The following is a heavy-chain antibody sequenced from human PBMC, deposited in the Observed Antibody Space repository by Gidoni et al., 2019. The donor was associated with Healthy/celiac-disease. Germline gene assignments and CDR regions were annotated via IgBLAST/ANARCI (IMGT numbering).Heavy chain of an antibody. Sequence: EVQLVESGGGLVQPGGSLRLSCAASGFTFSSYEMNWVRQAPGKGLEWVSYISSSGSTIYYADSVKGRFTISRDNAKNSLYLQMNSLRAEDTAVYYCARVLRPAAAGTYWGQGTLVTVSS. CDR3: ARVLRPAAAGTY. V-gene: IGHV3-48*03. D-gene: IGHD6-13*01. J-gene: IGHJ4*02. CDR1: GFTFSSYE. CDR2: ISSSGSTI.